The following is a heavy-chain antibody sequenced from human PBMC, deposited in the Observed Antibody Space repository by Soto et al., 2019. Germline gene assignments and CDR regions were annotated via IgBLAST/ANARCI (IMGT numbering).Heavy chain of an antibody. J-gene: IGHJ6*02. CDR2: ISGSGGST. D-gene: IGHD5-12*01. CDR3: AKDGKAIVATFNNYYYYYGMDV. CDR1: GFTFSSYA. V-gene: IGHV3-23*01. Sequence: EVQLLESGGGLVQPGGSLRLSCAASGFTFSSYAMSWVRQAPGKGLEWVSAISGSGGSTYYADSVKGRFTISRDNSKNTLYLQMNSLRAEDTALYYCAKDGKAIVATFNNYYYYYGMDVWGQGTTVTVSS.